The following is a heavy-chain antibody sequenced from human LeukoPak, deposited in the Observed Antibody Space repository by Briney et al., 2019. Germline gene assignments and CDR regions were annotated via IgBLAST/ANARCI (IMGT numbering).Heavy chain of an antibody. CDR1: GFTVSSNY. Sequence: GGSLRLSCAASGFTVSSNYMSWVRQAPGKGLEWVSVIYSGGSTYYADSVKGRFTISRDNSKNTLYLQMNSLRAEDTAVYYCAKGAGCSSTSCSRDYWGQGTLVTVSS. D-gene: IGHD2-2*01. J-gene: IGHJ4*02. CDR3: AKGAGCSSTSCSRDY. V-gene: IGHV3-66*02. CDR2: IYSGGST.